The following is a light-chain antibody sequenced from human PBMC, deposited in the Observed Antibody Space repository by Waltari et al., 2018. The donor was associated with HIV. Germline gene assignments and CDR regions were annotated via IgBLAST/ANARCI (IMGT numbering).Light chain of an antibody. CDR1: RSDIGVYNF. V-gene: IGLV2-14*03. Sequence: QSALTQPASLSGSPGQSITISCTGTRSDIGVYNFVSWYRQPPDKAPQLIIFDVTKRPSGISNRFSGSKSANTASLTISGLQAEDEADYYCVSYTSGNTWVFGGGTKVTVL. CDR3: VSYTSGNTWV. J-gene: IGLJ3*02. CDR2: DVT.